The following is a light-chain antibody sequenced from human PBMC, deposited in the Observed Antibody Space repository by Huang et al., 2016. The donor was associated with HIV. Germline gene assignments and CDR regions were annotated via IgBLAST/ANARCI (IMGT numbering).Light chain of an antibody. CDR3: QQYYNTPIT. Sequence: DIVMTQSPDSLAVSLGERATIDCKSSQSVLHGYNNMNYLAWYQQKPGQPPKLLIFWAPTLESGVPDRFSGSGSGTDFTLTISGLQTEDVAVYYCQQYYNTPITFGQGTRLEI. J-gene: IGKJ5*01. CDR2: WAP. CDR1: QSVLHGYNNMNY. V-gene: IGKV4-1*01.